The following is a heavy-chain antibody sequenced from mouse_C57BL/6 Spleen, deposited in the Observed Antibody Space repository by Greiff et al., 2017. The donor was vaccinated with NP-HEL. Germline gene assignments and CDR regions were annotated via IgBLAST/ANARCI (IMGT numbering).Heavy chain of an antibody. CDR2: IHPNSGST. CDR1: GYTFTSYW. V-gene: IGHV1-64*01. J-gene: IGHJ4*01. CDR3: AIYGSSYLDAMDY. D-gene: IGHD1-1*01. Sequence: QVQLQQPGAELVKPGASVKLSCKASGYTFTSYWMHWVKQRPGQGLEWIGMIHPNSGSTNYNAKFQSKATLTVAKSSSTAYMQLSSRTSEDSAVYYCAIYGSSYLDAMDYWGQGTSVTVSS.